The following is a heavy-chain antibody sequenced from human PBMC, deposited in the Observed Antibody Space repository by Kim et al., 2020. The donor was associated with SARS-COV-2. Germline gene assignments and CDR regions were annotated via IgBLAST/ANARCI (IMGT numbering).Heavy chain of an antibody. V-gene: IGHV1-2*02. CDR2: INTDSSGT. J-gene: IGHJ4*02. D-gene: IGHD3-9*01. CDR1: GHAFPGYN. CDR3: VRMSVYYYHATGYRPPREDDS. Sequence: ASVMLSCKTSGHAFPGYNFHWVRQAPGQGLEWMGWINTDSSGTSYAQKFQDRLTLSRDTSISTVYMDLSGLTSDDTAVYYCVRMSVYYYHATGYRPPREDDSWGQGTLVTFSS.